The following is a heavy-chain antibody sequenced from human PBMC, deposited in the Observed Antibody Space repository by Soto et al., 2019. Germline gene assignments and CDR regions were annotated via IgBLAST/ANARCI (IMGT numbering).Heavy chain of an antibody. D-gene: IGHD2-15*01. CDR2: ITTTGGTK. J-gene: IGHJ4*02. Sequence: EVQLLESGGGLVQPRGSLRLSCAASGFTFSSYAMTWVRQAPGKGLEWVSSITTTGGTKYYADSVKGRFTISRDNSKNTVYLQATSLRAEDTAVYYCVKDCTGGSCRAGYWGQGTLVTVSS. V-gene: IGHV3-23*01. CDR3: VKDCTGGSCRAGY. CDR1: GFTFSSYA.